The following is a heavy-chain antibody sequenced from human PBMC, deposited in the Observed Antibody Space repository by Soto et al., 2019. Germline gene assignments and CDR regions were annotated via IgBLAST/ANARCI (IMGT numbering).Heavy chain of an antibody. Sequence: QVQLVQSGAEVKKPGSSVKVSCKASGGTISNYAISWVRQAPGHGLEWMGGIIPMFDTANYAQKFQGRVTLTADESTSTGSMELSSLRSEDTAVYYCATGLFDYGDDSADYWGQGTLVTVSS. D-gene: IGHD4-17*01. CDR1: GGTISNYA. CDR3: ATGLFDYGDDSADY. V-gene: IGHV1-69*12. J-gene: IGHJ4*02. CDR2: IIPMFDTA.